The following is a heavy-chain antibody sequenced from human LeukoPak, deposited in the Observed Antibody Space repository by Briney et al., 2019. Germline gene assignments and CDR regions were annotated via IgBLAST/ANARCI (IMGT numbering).Heavy chain of an antibody. CDR2: ISGSGGST. J-gene: IGHJ6*04. D-gene: IGHD2-15*01. CDR3: ARWVVVAATLPYYYYYGMDV. CDR1: GFTFSSYA. Sequence: GGSLRLSRAASGFTFSSYAMSWVRQAPGKGLEWVSAISGSGGSTYYADSVKGRFTISRDNSKNTLYLQMNSLRAEDTAVYYCARWVVVAATLPYYYYYGMDVWGKGTTVTVSS. V-gene: IGHV3-23*01.